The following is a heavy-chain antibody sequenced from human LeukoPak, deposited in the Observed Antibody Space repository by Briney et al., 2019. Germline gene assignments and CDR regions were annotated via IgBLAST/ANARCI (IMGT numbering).Heavy chain of an antibody. CDR2: INPNSGVT. CDR3: VRALGLPMVIRNFDY. D-gene: IGHD2-21*01. V-gene: IGHV1-2*02. CDR1: GYTFTGYY. Sequence: ASVKVSCKSSGYTFTGYYIHWVRQAPGQGLEWMDWINPNSGVTKCAQKFQGRVAMTRDTSISAAYMDLSGLRSDDTAVYYCVRALGLPMVIRNFDYWGQGTLVTVSS. J-gene: IGHJ4*02.